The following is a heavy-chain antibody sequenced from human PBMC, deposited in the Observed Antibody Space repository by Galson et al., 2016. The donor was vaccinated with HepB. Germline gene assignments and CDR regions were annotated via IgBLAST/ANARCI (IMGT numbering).Heavy chain of an antibody. CDR3: ARGDNPDYGDYASAYYYMDV. CDR1: GDSISSSNW. Sequence: ETLSLTCAVSGDSISSSNWWNWVRQPPGKGLEWIGEIYHSGITKYNPSLKSRVTISVDTSKNQFSLKLSSVTAADTAVYYCARGDNPDYGDYASAYYYMDVWGKGTTVTVSS. J-gene: IGHJ6*03. V-gene: IGHV4-4*02. D-gene: IGHD4-17*01. CDR2: IYHSGIT.